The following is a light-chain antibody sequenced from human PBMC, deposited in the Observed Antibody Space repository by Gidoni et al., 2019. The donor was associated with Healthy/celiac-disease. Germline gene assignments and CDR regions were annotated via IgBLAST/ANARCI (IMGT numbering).Light chain of an antibody. CDR1: PSISSS. Sequence: DIQMTQPLSSLSASVGDRVTITCRASPSISSSLNWCQQKPGKAPKLLIYAASSLQSGVPSRFSGSGSGTDFTLTISSLQPDDFATYYYQQSYSTPPFTFGPGTKVDIK. V-gene: IGKV1-39*01. J-gene: IGKJ3*01. CDR2: AAS. CDR3: QQSYSTPPFT.